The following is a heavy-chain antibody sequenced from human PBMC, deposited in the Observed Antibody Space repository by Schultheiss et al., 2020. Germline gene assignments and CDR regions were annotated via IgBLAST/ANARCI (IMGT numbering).Heavy chain of an antibody. CDR2: IIPIFGTA. Sequence: KISCKASGGTFSSYAISWVRQAPGQGLEWMGGIIPIFGTANYAQKFQGRVTITADESTSTAYMELSSLRSEDTAVYYCARSSSSVHNWFDPWGQGTLVTVSS. J-gene: IGHJ5*02. CDR1: GGTFSSYA. V-gene: IGHV1-69*01. D-gene: IGHD6-6*01. CDR3: ARSSSSVHNWFDP.